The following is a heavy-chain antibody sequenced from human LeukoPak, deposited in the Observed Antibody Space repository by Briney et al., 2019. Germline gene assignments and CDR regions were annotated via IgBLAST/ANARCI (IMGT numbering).Heavy chain of an antibody. CDR2: ISSSSSTI. D-gene: IGHD2-8*01. CDR1: GFTFSSYS. Sequence: PGGSLRLSCAASGFTFSSYSMNWVRQAPGKGLEWVSYISSSSSTIYYADSAKGRFTISRDNSKNSLYLQMNSLRIEDTAFYYCARDIIGYAPLWGQGTLVTVSS. J-gene: IGHJ4*02. V-gene: IGHV3-48*01. CDR3: ARDIIGYAPL.